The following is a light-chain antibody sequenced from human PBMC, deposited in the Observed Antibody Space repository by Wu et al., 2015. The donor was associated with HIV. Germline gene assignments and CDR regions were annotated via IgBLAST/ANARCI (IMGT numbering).Light chain of an antibody. CDR3: QQYGSSPWV. CDR2: GAS. J-gene: IGKJ1*01. Sequence: EIVLTQSPGTLSLSPGERATLSCRASESVTNNYLAWYQQKAGQAPRLLMYGASSRATDIPDRFSGSGSGTEFTLTINRLEPEDFAVYYCQQYGSSPWVFGQGTKVEIK. V-gene: IGKV3-20*01. CDR1: ESVTNNY.